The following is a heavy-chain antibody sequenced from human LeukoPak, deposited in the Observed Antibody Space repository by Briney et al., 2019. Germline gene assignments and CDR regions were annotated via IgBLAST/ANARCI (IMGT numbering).Heavy chain of an antibody. CDR2: IYYSGST. V-gene: IGHV4-59*01. CDR1: GGSIRSYF. CDR3: ARDRYYYDSSGYYYRSDDAFDI. J-gene: IGHJ3*02. Sequence: PSETLSLTCTVSGGSIRSYFWSWIRQPPGKGLEWIGYIYYSGSTNYNPSLKSRVTISVDTSKNQFSLKLSSVTAADTAVYYCARDRYYYDSSGYYYRSDDAFDIWGQGTMVTVSS. D-gene: IGHD3-22*01.